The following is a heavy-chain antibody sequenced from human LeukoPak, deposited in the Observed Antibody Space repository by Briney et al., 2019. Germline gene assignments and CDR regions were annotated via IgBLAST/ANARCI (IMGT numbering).Heavy chain of an antibody. CDR1: GGSISSYY. CDR3: AREGVAAAGTDY. CDR2: IYYSGST. V-gene: IGHV4-59*01. D-gene: IGHD6-13*01. J-gene: IGHJ4*02. Sequence: SETLSLTCTVSGGSISSYYWSWIRQPPGKGLEWIGYIYYSGSTNYNPSLKSRVTISVDTSKNQFSLKLSSVTAADTAVYYCAREGVAAAGTDYWGQGALVTVSS.